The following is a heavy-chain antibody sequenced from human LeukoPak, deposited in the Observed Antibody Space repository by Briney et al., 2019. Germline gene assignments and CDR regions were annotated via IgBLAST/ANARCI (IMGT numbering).Heavy chain of an antibody. CDR1: GLTVSSNY. CDR2: IYSGGST. D-gene: IGHD3-22*01. CDR3: ARENDSSGYYYDY. Sequence: PGGSLRLSWAASGLTVSSNYMSWVGQAPGKGLEWVSVIYSGGSTYYADSVKGRFTISRDNSKNTLYLQMNSLRAEDTAVYYCARENDSSGYYYDYWGQGTLVTVSS. V-gene: IGHV3-53*05. J-gene: IGHJ4*02.